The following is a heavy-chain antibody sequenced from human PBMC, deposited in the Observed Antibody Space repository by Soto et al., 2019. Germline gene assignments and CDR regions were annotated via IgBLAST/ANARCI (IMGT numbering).Heavy chain of an antibody. Sequence: SETLSLTCVVSGGSFSTYYYNWVRQSPGKGLEWIGEINHSGNNNYSPSLKSRVTMSLDTSKNQFSLKLTSVTAADTAVYYCARGGSNDWQVAFDIWGQGTMVTVSS. CDR3: ARGGSNDWQVAFDI. J-gene: IGHJ3*02. CDR2: INHSGNN. D-gene: IGHD3-9*01. V-gene: IGHV4-34*01. CDR1: GGSFSTYY.